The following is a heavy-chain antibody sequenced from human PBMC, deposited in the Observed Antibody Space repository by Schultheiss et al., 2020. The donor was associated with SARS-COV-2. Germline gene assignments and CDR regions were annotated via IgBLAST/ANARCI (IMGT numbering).Heavy chain of an antibody. V-gene: IGHV4-61*08. D-gene: IGHD1-1*01. CDR2: ISYSGST. CDR3: ARDVGHERRGGNLDY. J-gene: IGHJ4*02. CDR1: GFSLSTSGMC. Sequence: SGPTLVKPTETLTLTCTFSGFSLSTSGMCVSWIRQPPGKGLEWIGYISYSGSTNYNPSLKSRVTMSVDTSKNQFSLKLSSVTAADTALYYCARDVGHERRGGNLDYWGQGTLVTVSS.